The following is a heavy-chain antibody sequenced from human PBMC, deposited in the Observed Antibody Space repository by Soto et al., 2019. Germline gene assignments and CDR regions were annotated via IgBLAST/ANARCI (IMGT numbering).Heavy chain of an antibody. Sequence: LSETLSLTCTVSGGSISSYYWSWIRQPPGKGLEWIGYIYYSGSTNYNPSLKSRVTISVDTSKNQFSLKLNSVTAADTAVYYCARYSSSWYPSNYWGQGTLVTVSS. CDR2: IYYSGST. D-gene: IGHD6-13*01. CDR3: ARYSSSWYPSNY. V-gene: IGHV4-59*01. J-gene: IGHJ4*02. CDR1: GGSISSYY.